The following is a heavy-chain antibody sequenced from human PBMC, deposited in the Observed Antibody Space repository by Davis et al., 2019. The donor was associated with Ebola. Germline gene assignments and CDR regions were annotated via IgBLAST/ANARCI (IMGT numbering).Heavy chain of an antibody. CDR3: ARVTIFGVVTTMDV. J-gene: IGHJ6*04. CDR2: ISAYNGNT. V-gene: IGHV1-18*01. D-gene: IGHD3-3*01. Sequence: ASVKVSCKASGYTFTSYGISWVRQAPGQGLEWMGWISAYNGNTNYAQNLQGRVTLTTDTSTSTAYMELRSLRSDDTAVYYCARVTIFGVVTTMDVWGKGTTVTVSS. CDR1: GYTFTSYG.